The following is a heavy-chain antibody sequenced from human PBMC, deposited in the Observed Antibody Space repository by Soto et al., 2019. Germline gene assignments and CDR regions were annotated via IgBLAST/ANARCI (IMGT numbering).Heavy chain of an antibody. CDR3: ATSAGGSYGTLDFDL. Sequence: QLQLQESGPGLVKPSETLSLTCTVSGGSISSSSYYWGWIRQPPGKGLEWIGSIYYSGSTYYNPSLKSRVTLSVDTSKNQFSLKLSSVTAADTAVYYCATSAGGSYGTLDFDLWGRGTLVTVSS. D-gene: IGHD1-26*01. CDR2: IYYSGST. CDR1: GGSISSSSYY. V-gene: IGHV4-39*01. J-gene: IGHJ2*01.